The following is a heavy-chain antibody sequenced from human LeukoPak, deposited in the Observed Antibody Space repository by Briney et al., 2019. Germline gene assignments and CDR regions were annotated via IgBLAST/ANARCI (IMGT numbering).Heavy chain of an antibody. Sequence: PSETLSLTCTVSGGSISSYYWSWIRQSPGKGLEWIGYIYYSGSTNYNPSLKSRVTISLDTSKNQFSLKLSSVIAADTAVYYCARHRSWYYFDYWGQGTLVTVSS. CDR1: GGSISSYY. CDR3: ARHRSWYYFDY. D-gene: IGHD6-13*01. V-gene: IGHV4-59*08. CDR2: IYYSGST. J-gene: IGHJ4*02.